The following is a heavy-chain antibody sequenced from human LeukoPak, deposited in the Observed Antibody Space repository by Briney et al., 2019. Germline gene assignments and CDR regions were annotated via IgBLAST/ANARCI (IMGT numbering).Heavy chain of an antibody. D-gene: IGHD4-23*01. Sequence: GASLKVSCKASVYTFTGYYMHWVRQAPGQGLEWMGWINPNSGGTNYAQKFQGRVTMTRDTSISTAYMELSRLRADDTAVYYCARGGPATVVTPLPWWVSPPSDPWGQGTLVTVSS. CDR3: ARGGPATVVTPLPWWVSPPSDP. J-gene: IGHJ5*02. CDR1: VYTFTGYY. V-gene: IGHV1-2*02. CDR2: INPNSGGT.